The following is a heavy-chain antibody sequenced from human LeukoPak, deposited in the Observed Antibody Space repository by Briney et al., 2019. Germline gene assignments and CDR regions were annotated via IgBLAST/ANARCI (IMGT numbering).Heavy chain of an antibody. CDR2: IYTSGST. D-gene: IGHD2-2*01. CDR1: GGSISSYY. J-gene: IGHJ6*02. V-gene: IGHV4-4*07. Sequence: SETLSLTCTVSGGSISSYYWSWIRQPAGKGLEWIGRIYTSGSTNYNPSLKSRVTMSVDTSKNQFSLKLSSVTAADTAVYYCARSWSLYCSSTSCLRDYYYGMDVWGQGTTVTVSS. CDR3: ARSWSLYCSSTSCLRDYYYGMDV.